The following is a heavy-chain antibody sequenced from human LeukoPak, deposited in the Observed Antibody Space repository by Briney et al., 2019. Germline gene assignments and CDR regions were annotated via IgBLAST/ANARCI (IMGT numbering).Heavy chain of an antibody. CDR3: AKRGNAISFFDP. J-gene: IGHJ5*02. CDR1: GFTFSNYA. CDR2: LSGTGDIT. Sequence: PGGSLRLSCAASGFTFSNYAMYWVRQAPGKGLEWVSGLSGTGDITYYTDSVKGRFTISRGNSKNTLYLEMNNLRAEDAALYYCAKRGNAISFFDPWGQGTLVTVSS. V-gene: IGHV3-23*01. D-gene: IGHD2/OR15-2a*01.